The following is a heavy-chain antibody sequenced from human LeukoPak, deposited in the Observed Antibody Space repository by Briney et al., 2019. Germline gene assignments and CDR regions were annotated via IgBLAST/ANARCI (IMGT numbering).Heavy chain of an antibody. V-gene: IGHV3-23*01. CDR1: GFTFSSYA. Sequence: GGSLRLSCAASGFTFSSYAMSWVRQAPGKGLEWVSAISGSGGSTYYADSVKGRFTISRDNSKNTLYLQMNSLRAEDTAVYYCAKGGIVVVITTHIDYWGQGTLVTVSS. J-gene: IGHJ4*02. CDR3: AKGGIVVVITTHIDY. D-gene: IGHD3-22*01. CDR2: ISGSGGST.